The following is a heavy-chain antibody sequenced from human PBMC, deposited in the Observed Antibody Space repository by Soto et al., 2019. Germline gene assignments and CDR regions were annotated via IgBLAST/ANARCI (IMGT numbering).Heavy chain of an antibody. CDR3: ARDVNHPVAKTGRGYYYYGMDV. V-gene: IGHV1-18*04. J-gene: IGHJ6*02. D-gene: IGHD5-12*01. CDR1: GYTFTSYG. Sequence: QVQLVQSGAEVKKPGASVKVSCKASGYTFTSYGISWVRQAPGQGLEWMGWISAYNGNTNYAQKLQGRVTMTTDTSMSTAYMELRSLRSDDTAVYYCARDVNHPVAKTGRGYYYYGMDVLGQGTTVTVSS. CDR2: ISAYNGNT.